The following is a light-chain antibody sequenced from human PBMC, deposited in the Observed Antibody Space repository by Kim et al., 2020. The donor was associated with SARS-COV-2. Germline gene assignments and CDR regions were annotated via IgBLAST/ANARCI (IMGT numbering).Light chain of an antibody. CDR2: GAS. V-gene: IGKV3-11*01. CDR3: QQRSNWPLA. CDR1: RSFGTY. Sequence: LDQGESATHSCRASRSFGTYLGWYQNKPGQAPRLLIYGASNRATGIPARFSGSGYGTDFTLTISSLEPEGFAVYYCQQRSNWPLAFGGGTKVDIK. J-gene: IGKJ4*01.